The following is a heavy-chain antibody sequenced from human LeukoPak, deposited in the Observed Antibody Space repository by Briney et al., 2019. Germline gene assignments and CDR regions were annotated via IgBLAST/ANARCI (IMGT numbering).Heavy chain of an antibody. CDR2: ISGSGGST. Sequence: PGGSLRLSCAASGFTFSSYAMSWVRQAPGRGLEWVSAISGSGGSTYYADSVRGRFTISRDNSKNTLYLQMNSLRAEDTAVYYCARRECLGRFDYWGQGTLVTVSS. V-gene: IGHV3-23*01. J-gene: IGHJ4*02. D-gene: IGHD3-10*01. CDR1: GFTFSSYA. CDR3: ARRECLGRFDY.